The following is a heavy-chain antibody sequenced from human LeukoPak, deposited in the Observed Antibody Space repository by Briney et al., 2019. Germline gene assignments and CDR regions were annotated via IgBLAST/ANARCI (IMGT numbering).Heavy chain of an antibody. CDR2: INPNSGGT. V-gene: IGHV1-2*02. CDR3: ARGTYYDSSGYYGY. CDR1: GYTNTGYY. J-gene: IGHJ4*02. D-gene: IGHD3-22*01. Sequence: ASVKVSCKAPGYTNTGYYMHLVRQAPGQGLEWMGWINPNSGGTNYAQKFQGRVTMTRDTSISTAYMELSRLRSDDTAVYYCARGTYYDSSGYYGYWGQGTLVTVSS.